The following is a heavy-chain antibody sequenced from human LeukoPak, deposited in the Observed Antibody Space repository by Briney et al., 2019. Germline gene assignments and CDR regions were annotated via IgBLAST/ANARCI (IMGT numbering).Heavy chain of an antibody. CDR2: ISYDGSNK. J-gene: IGHJ4*02. CDR1: GFTFSSYA. Sequence: PGRSLRLSCAASGFTFSSYAMHWVRQAPGKGLEWVAAISYDGSNKYYADSMKGRFTISRDNSKNTLYLQMNSLRAEDTAVYYCARADPKYYYDSSGYYFDYWGQGTLVTVSS. V-gene: IGHV3-30-3*01. CDR3: ARADPKYYYDSSGYYFDY. D-gene: IGHD3-22*01.